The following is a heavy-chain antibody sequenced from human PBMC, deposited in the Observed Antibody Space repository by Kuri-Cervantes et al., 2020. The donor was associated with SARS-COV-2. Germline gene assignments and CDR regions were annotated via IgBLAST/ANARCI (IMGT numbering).Heavy chain of an antibody. Sequence: SVKVSCKASGYTFTGYYMHWVRQAPGQGLEWMGWINPNSGGTNYAQRFQGRVTMTRDTSISPAYMELSRLRSDDKAVYYCTTDPSYDFWSGYPQLDYWGQGTLVTVSS. CDR1: GYTFTGYY. V-gene: IGHV1-2*02. D-gene: IGHD3-3*01. J-gene: IGHJ4*02. CDR3: TTDPSYDFWSGYPQLDY. CDR2: INPNSGGT.